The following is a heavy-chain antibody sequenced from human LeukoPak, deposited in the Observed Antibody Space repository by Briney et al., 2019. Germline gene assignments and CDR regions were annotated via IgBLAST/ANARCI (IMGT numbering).Heavy chain of an antibody. D-gene: IGHD3-10*01. CDR1: GFTFSRYE. J-gene: IGHJ4*02. CDR3: ARWFGELLGAYYFDS. V-gene: IGHV3-48*03. CDR2: ISGRDTTI. Sequence: GSLRLSCAASGFTFSRYEINWVRQAPGKGLEWISYISGRDTTIYYAESVKGRFTISRDNAKNSVYLQMNSLRAEDTAVYYCARWFGELLGAYYFDSWGQGTLVTVSS.